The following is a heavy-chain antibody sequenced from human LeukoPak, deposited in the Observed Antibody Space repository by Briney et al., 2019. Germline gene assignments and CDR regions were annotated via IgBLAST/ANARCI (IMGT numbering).Heavy chain of an antibody. Sequence: SGTLSLTCTVSGGSISSYYWSWIRQPAGKGLEWIGRIYTSGSTNYNPSLKSRVTMSVDTSKNQFSLKLSSVTAADTAVYYCARDSARGGSNWFDPWGQGTLVTVSS. CDR3: ARDSARGGSNWFDP. V-gene: IGHV4-4*07. D-gene: IGHD3-10*01. J-gene: IGHJ5*02. CDR2: IYTSGST. CDR1: GGSISSYY.